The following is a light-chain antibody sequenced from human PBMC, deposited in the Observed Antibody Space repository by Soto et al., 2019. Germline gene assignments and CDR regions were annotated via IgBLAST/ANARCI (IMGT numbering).Light chain of an antibody. J-gene: IGKJ4*01. CDR3: QQYSDWPLVT. CDR1: QSVGTY. CDR2: AAS. V-gene: IGKV3-15*01. Sequence: IVMTQSPATLSVSLGERATLSCRASQSVGTYLAWYQQEPGQPPSLLIFAASTRATGIPARFSGTGSGSDFTLTINGLQSEDFAVYSCQQYSDWPLVTFGGGTRVEIK.